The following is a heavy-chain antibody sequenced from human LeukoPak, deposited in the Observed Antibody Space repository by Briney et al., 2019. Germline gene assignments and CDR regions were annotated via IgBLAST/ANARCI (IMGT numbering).Heavy chain of an antibody. CDR3: VRDRGTYRPIDY. CDR1: GFTFSSYA. J-gene: IGHJ4*02. CDR2: ISYTGTYI. Sequence: PGRSLRLSCAASGFTFSSYAMNWVRQAPGKGLEWVSSISYTGTYIYYADSVKGRFTISRDNVQNSLYLQMNSLRAEDTAIYYCVRDRGTYRPIDYWGQGTLVTVSS. V-gene: IGHV3-21*04. D-gene: IGHD1-26*01.